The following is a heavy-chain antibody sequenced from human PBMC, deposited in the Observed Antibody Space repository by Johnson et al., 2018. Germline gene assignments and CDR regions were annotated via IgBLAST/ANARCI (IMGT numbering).Heavy chain of an antibody. J-gene: IGHJ6*03. D-gene: IGHD2-21*01. CDR2: IYYSGST. CDR1: GGSISSYY. CDR3: ARGYSSLIDYYYYRDV. V-gene: IGHV4-59*01. Sequence: QVQLQESGPGLVQPSEPLSLTCTVSGGSISSYYWSWIRQPPGKGLEWIGYIYYSGSTNYNPPLKSRVTISVDTSKNQFSLKLSSVTAADTAVYFCARGYSSLIDYYYYRDVWGKGTTVTVSS.